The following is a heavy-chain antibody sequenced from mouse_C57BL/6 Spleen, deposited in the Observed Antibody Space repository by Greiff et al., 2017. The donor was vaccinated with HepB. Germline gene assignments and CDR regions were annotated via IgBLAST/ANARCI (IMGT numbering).Heavy chain of an antibody. CDR1: GFNIKNTY. Sequence: VQLQQSVAELVRPGASAKLSCTASGFNIKNTYMHWVKQRPEQGLEWIARIDPANGNTKYAPKFQGKAPITADTSSNTAYLQLSSLTSEDTAIYYCASNSNYVEYFDYWGQGTTLTVSS. V-gene: IGHV14-3*01. D-gene: IGHD2-5*01. CDR2: IDPANGNT. CDR3: ASNSNYVEYFDY. J-gene: IGHJ2*01.